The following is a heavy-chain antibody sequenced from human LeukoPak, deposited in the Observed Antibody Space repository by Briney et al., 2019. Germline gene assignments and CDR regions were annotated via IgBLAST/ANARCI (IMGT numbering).Heavy chain of an antibody. CDR2: IYYSGST. J-gene: IGHJ4*02. Sequence: SETLSLTCTVSGGSISSYYWSWIRQPPGKGLEWIGYIYYSGSTNYNPSLKSRVTISVDTSKNQFSLKLSSVTAADTAVYYCARRGGYGLEDHWGQGTLVTVSS. D-gene: IGHD5-18*01. CDR1: GGSISSYY. CDR3: ARRGGYGLEDH. V-gene: IGHV4-59*08.